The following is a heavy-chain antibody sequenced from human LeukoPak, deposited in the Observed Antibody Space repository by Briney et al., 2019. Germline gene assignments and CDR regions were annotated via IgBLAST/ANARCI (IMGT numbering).Heavy chain of an antibody. J-gene: IGHJ4*02. CDR1: GFTVSSNY. CDR2: IYSGGST. Sequence: GGSLRLSCAASGFTVSSNYMSWVRQAPGKGLEWVSVIYSGGSTYYADSVKGRFTISRDNSKNTLYLQMNSLRAEDTAVYYCARVGTTTVTTYYFDYWGQGTLVTVSS. CDR3: ARVGTTTVTTYYFDY. D-gene: IGHD4-17*01. V-gene: IGHV3-53*01.